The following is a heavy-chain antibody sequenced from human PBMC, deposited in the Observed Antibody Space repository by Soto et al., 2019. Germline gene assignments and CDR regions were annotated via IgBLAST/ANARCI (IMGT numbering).Heavy chain of an antibody. J-gene: IGHJ6*02. V-gene: IGHV5-10-1*01. CDR3: ARFSNIAARHYYGMDV. CDR1: GYSFRNNW. D-gene: IGHD6-6*01. CDR2: IDLSDSYK. Sequence: PGESLKISCTGSGYSFRNNWITWVRQMPGKGLEWMGRIDLSDSYKSYSPSFQGHVSFSADTSISTAYLQWSSLRASDTAIYYCARFSNIAARHYYGMDVWGQGTTVTVSS.